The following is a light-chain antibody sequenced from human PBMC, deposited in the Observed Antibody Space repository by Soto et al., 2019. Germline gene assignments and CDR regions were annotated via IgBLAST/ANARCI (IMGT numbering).Light chain of an antibody. V-gene: IGKV1-27*01. CDR1: QAISIY. CDR2: SAS. Sequence: DIQMTQSPSSLSASVGDRVTITCRASQAISIYLAWYQQKPGKVPKLLIYSASTLQSGVSSRFSGSGSGTDFTLTISSLQPEDVATYYCQKYNIAPFTFGPGTKVDIK. J-gene: IGKJ3*01. CDR3: QKYNIAPFT.